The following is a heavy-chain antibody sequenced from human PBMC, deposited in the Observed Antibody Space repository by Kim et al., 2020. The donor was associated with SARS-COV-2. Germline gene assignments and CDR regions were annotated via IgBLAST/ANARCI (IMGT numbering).Heavy chain of an antibody. D-gene: IGHD1-7*01. Sequence: GGSLRLSCAASGFTFSSYAMSWVRQAPGKGLEWVSAVGGGGGNTYYEDSVKGRFTISRDNSKNTLYLQMNSLRAEDTAAYYCVKHGGGNRGTIDYWGQGTLVTVSS. V-gene: IGHV3-23*01. J-gene: IGHJ4*02. CDR1: GFTFSSYA. CDR2: VGGGGGNT. CDR3: VKHGGGNRGTIDY.